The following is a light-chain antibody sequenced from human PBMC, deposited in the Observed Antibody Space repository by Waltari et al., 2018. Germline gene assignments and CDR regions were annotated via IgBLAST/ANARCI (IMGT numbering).Light chain of an antibody. V-gene: IGKV3-20*01. J-gene: IGKJ5*01. CDR2: GAS. CDR3: QQYGSSPPIT. CDR1: QSVSSSY. Sequence: EIVLTQSPGTLSLSPGERATLSCRASQSVSSSYLAWYQQKLGQAPRLLIYGASSRATCIPDRFSGSGSGTDFTRSISRLEPEDFAVYYCQQYGSSPPITFGQGTRREIK.